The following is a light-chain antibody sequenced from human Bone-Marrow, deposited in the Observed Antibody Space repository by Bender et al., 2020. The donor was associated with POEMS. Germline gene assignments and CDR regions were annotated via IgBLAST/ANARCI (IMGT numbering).Light chain of an antibody. CDR2: DVS. CDR3: SSYTTSSTYVV. V-gene: IGLV2-11*01. J-gene: IGLJ2*01. Sequence: QSALTQPRSVSGSPGQSVTISCTGTSSDVGNYNFVSWYQQHPGQAPKVMIYDVSKRPSGVPDRFSGSKSGNTASLTISGLQAEDEADYYCSSYTTSSTYVVFGGGTKLTVL. CDR1: SSDVGNYNF.